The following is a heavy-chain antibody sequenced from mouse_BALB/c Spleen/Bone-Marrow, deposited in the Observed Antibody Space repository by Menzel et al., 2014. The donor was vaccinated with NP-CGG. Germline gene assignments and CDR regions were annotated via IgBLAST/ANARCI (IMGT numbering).Heavy chain of an antibody. D-gene: IGHD2-3*01. J-gene: IGHJ2*01. CDR1: GYTFTSYW. Sequence: QVQLQQSGAELVKPGASVKLSCKASGYTFTSYWMHWVKQRPGQGLEWIGEIDPSDSYTNYNQKFKGKATLTVDKSSSTAYMQLSSLTSEDSAVYFCSRDGDDGYRDYWGQGTTVTVSS. CDR3: SRDGDDGYRDY. V-gene: IGHV1-69*02. CDR2: IDPSDSYT.